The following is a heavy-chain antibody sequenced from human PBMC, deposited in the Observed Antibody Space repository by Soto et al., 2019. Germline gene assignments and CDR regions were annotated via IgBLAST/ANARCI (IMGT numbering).Heavy chain of an antibody. D-gene: IGHD3-10*01. CDR1: SGSVSSGSHY. V-gene: IGHV4-61*01. J-gene: IGHJ6*02. Sequence: SETLSLTCTVSSGSVSSGSHYWSWIRQPPGKGLEWIAYIYYNGGTNYNPSLQSRAAISLDMSKNQFSLRLDSVTAADTAVYYCARGGSGIGGYRWNYYYYYGMDVWGQGTTVTVSS. CDR3: ARGGSGIGGYRWNYYYYYGMDV. CDR2: IYYNGGT.